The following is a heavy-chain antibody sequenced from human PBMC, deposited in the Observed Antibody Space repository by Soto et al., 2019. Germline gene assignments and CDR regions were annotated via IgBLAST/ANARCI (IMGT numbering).Heavy chain of an antibody. CDR3: ASTVPEGDY. CDR2: IWYDGSNK. D-gene: IGHD4-17*01. Sequence: QVQLVESGGGVVQPGRSLRLSCAASGFTFSSYGMHWVRQAPGKALEWVAVIWYDGSNKYYADSVKGRFTISRDNSKNTLYLQMNSLRAEDTAVYYCASTVPEGDYWGQGALVTVSS. V-gene: IGHV3-33*01. CDR1: GFTFSSYG. J-gene: IGHJ4*02.